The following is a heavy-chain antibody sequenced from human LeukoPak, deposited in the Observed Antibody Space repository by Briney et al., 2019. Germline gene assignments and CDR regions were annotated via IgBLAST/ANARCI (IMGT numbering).Heavy chain of an antibody. Sequence: GGSLRLSCAASGFTFSSYAMSWVRQAPGKGLEWVSSISGNSGRTYYADSVKGWFSLSRDNSNNTLYLQMNSLRAEDAAVYYCAKSTSSWERVDYWGQGTLVTVSS. V-gene: IGHV3-23*01. CDR3: AKSTSSWERVDY. CDR2: ISGNSGRT. CDR1: GFTFSSYA. J-gene: IGHJ4*02. D-gene: IGHD6-13*01.